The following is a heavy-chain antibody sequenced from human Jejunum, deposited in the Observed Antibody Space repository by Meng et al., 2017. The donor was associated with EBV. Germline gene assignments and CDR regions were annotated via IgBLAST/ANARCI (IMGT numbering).Heavy chain of an antibody. V-gene: IGHV3-20*01. Sequence: QLGGSGGGVVRPGGSLSLWCVASGFTLEDYGMNWVRQVPGKGLEWVATINWDGRRTGYADSVKGRFTISRDNAKNSLYLQMNSLRAEDTALYHCARDKRGAGYCHDYWGQGTLVTVSS. J-gene: IGHJ4*02. CDR2: INWDGRRT. D-gene: IGHD2-2*03. CDR1: GFTLEDYG. CDR3: ARDKRGAGYCHDY.